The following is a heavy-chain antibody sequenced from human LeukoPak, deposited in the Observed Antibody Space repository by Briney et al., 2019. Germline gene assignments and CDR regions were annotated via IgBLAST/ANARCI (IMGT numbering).Heavy chain of an antibody. CDR2: IYSSGST. J-gene: IGHJ3*02. V-gene: IGHV4-4*07. CDR3: ARYSSSWTDAFDI. Sequence: PSETLSLTCIASGGSISSYYWSWIRQPAGKGLEWIGRIYSSGSTNYNPSLKSRVTMSVDTSKNQFSLKLSSVTAADTAVYYCARYSSSWTDAFDIWGQGTMVTVSS. CDR1: GGSISSYY. D-gene: IGHD6-13*01.